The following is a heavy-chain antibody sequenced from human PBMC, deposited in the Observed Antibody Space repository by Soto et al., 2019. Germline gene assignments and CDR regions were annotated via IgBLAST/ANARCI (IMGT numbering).Heavy chain of an antibody. CDR3: ARGFGITGTSTFDY. CDR1: GFTFSSYS. CDR2: ISSSSTYI. J-gene: IGHJ4*02. V-gene: IGHV3-21*01. D-gene: IGHD1-20*01. Sequence: GGSLRLSCAASGFTFSSYSMNWVRQAPGKGLEWVSSISSSSTYIYYADSVKGRFTISRDNAKNSLYLQMNSLRAEDTAVYYCARGFGITGTSTFDYWGQGTLVTVSS.